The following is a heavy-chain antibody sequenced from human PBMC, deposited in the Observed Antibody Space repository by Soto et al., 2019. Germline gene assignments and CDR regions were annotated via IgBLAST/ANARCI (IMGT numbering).Heavy chain of an antibody. CDR3: ARTFLGTFFFDY. J-gene: IGHJ4*02. CDR1: GGSISSSNW. D-gene: IGHD7-27*01. V-gene: IGHV4-4*02. Sequence: SETLSLTCAVSGGSISSSNWWSWVRQPPGKGLEWIGEIYHSGSTNYNPSLKSRVTISVDTSKNQFSLKLSSVTAADTAVYYCARTFLGTFFFDYWGQGTLVTVSS. CDR2: IYHSGST.